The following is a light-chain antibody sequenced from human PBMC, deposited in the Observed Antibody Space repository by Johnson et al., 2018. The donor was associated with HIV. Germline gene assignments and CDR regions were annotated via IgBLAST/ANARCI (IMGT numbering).Light chain of an antibody. CDR1: SSNIGTNS. V-gene: IGLV1-51*02. J-gene: IGLJ1*01. CDR2: ENN. CDR3: GTWDSSLRSVF. Sequence: QSFLTQPPSVSAAPGQKVTISCSGSSSNIGTNSVSWYQQLPGTAPRLLIYENNKRPSGIPDRFSGSKSGTSATLGITGLQTGDEADYYCGTWDSSLRSVFFGSGTKVTVL.